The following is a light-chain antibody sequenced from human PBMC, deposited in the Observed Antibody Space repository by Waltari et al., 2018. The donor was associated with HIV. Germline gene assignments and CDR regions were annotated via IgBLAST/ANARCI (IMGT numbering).Light chain of an antibody. Sequence: AIQMTQSPSSLSASVGDRVTITCRASQGIRNDLGWYQQRPGKAPKLLISAASSLQIGVPSRFSGSGSGTDFTLTISNLQPEDFATYYCLQDYNYPPTFGQGTKVEI. CDR2: AAS. V-gene: IGKV1-6*01. CDR1: QGIRND. CDR3: LQDYNYPPT. J-gene: IGKJ1*01.